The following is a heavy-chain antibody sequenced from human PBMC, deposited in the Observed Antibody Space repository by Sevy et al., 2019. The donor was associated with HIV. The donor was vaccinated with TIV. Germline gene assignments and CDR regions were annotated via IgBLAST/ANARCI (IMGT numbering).Heavy chain of an antibody. D-gene: IGHD3-22*01. Sequence: GGSLRLSCAASEFTVSSNYMSWVRQAPGKGLEWVSVIYSVGSTYYADSVKGRFTISRDYSNNTLYLQMNSLRAEDTAVYYCASQGYYDSSGYYPHDAFDIWGQGTMVTVSS. CDR3: ASQGYYDSSGYYPHDAFDI. CDR2: IYSVGST. CDR1: EFTVSSNY. J-gene: IGHJ3*02. V-gene: IGHV3-53*01.